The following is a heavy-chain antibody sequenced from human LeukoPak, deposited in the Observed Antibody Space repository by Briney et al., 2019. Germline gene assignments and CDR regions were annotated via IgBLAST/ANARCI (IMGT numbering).Heavy chain of an antibody. D-gene: IGHD3-10*01. CDR2: TYYKPKWYN. Sequence: SQTLSLACAISGDRVSSNSAAWHWIRQSPSRGLEPLGRTYYKPKWYNDYAMAVKSRISINPDTSSNQFSLQLNSVTPEDTAVYYCARAAADYSYFDSWGQGTLVTVSS. V-gene: IGHV6-1*01. J-gene: IGHJ4*02. CDR1: GDRVSSNSAA. CDR3: ARAAADYSYFDS.